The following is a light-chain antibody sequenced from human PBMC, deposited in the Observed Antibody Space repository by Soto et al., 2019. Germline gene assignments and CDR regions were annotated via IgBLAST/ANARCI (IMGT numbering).Light chain of an antibody. Sequence: TPSTATLSVSPGERATLSFRASQGLGTNLAWYQQKPGQAPRLLIYGASNRATGIPDRFSGSGSGTDFTLTISRLEPEDFAVYYCQQYGSSGTFGQGTKVDIK. V-gene: IGKV3-20*01. CDR2: GAS. CDR1: QGLGTN. CDR3: QQYGSSGT. J-gene: IGKJ1*01.